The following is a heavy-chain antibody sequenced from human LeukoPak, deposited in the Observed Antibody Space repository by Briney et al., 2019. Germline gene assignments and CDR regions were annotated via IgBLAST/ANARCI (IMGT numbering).Heavy chain of an antibody. J-gene: IGHJ4*02. CDR3: ARWWGGGDY. D-gene: IGHD2-15*01. CDR2: INEDGSGK. CDR1: GFTFSRYW. V-gene: IGHV3-7*03. Sequence: GGSLRLSCAASGFTFSRYWMTWVRQAPGKGLEWVASINEDGSGKHYVDSVKGRFTISRDNAQKSVYLEMNSLRAEDTAVYYCARWWGGGDYWGQGTLVTVSS.